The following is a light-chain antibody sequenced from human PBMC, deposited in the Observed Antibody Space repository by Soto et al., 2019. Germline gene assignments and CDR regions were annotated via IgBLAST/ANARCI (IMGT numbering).Light chain of an antibody. Sequence: QSALSQPASVSGSPGQSITISCTGTSSDVGRYNYVSWYQHHPGKAPKLMIYDVSKRPSGVPDRFSGSKSGNTASLTISGLQAEDEADYYCCSYAGSYTHVVFGGGTKLTVL. V-gene: IGLV2-11*01. CDR2: DVS. J-gene: IGLJ2*01. CDR3: CSYAGSYTHVV. CDR1: SSDVGRYNY.